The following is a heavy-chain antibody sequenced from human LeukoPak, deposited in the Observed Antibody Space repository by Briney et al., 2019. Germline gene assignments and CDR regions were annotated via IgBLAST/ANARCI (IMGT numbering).Heavy chain of an antibody. CDR2: IYYSGST. D-gene: IGHD4-23*01. Sequence: SETLSLTCTVSGGSISSYYWSWIRQPPGKGLEWIGYIYYSGSTNYNPSLKSRVTISVDTSKNQFSLKLSSVTAADTAVYYCARDGKRRSLNWFDPWGQGILVTVSS. J-gene: IGHJ5*02. CDR1: GGSISSYY. CDR3: ARDGKRRSLNWFDP. V-gene: IGHV4-59*01.